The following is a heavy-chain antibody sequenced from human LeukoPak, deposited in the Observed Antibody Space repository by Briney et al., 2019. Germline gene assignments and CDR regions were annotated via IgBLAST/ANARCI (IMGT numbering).Heavy chain of an antibody. Sequence: SVKVSCKASGGTFSSYAISWVRQAPGQGLEWMGRIIPILGIANYAQKFQGRVTITADKSTSTAYMELSSLRAEDTAVYYCARDPRVSDYGDYWGQGTLVTVSS. V-gene: IGHV1-69*04. J-gene: IGHJ4*02. CDR1: GGTFSSYA. D-gene: IGHD3-10*01. CDR3: ARDPRVSDYGDY. CDR2: IIPILGIA.